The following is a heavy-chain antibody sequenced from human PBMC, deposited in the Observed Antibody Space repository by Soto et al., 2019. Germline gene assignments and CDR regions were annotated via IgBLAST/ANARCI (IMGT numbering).Heavy chain of an antibody. CDR3: ARDPPNSSGVMDV. Sequence: GGSLRLSCAASGFTFSSYGMHWVRQAPGKGLEWVAVIWYDGSNKYYADSVKGRFTISRDNSKNTLYLQMNSLRAEDTAVYYCARDPPNSSGVMDVWGQGTTVTVSS. D-gene: IGHD6-19*01. V-gene: IGHV3-33*01. J-gene: IGHJ6*02. CDR1: GFTFSSYG. CDR2: IWYDGSNK.